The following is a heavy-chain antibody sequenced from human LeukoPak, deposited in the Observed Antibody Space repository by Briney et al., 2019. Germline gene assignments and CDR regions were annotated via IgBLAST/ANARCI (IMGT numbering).Heavy chain of an antibody. V-gene: IGHV3-30*18. CDR2: ISYDGSNK. CDR1: RFTFSSYG. J-gene: IGHJ6*02. Sequence: GGSLRLSCAASRFTFSSYGMHWVRQAPGKGLEWVAVISYDGSNKYYADSVKGRFTISRDNSKNTLYLQMNSLRAEDTAVYYCAKEGYCSSTSCSYGMDVWGQGTTVTVSS. D-gene: IGHD2-2*01. CDR3: AKEGYCSSTSCSYGMDV.